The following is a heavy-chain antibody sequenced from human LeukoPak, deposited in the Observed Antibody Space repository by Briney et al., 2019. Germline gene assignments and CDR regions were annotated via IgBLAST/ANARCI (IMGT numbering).Heavy chain of an antibody. J-gene: IGHJ4*02. CDR3: ARGMITFGGVKDRRFDY. CDR2: INPNSGGT. D-gene: IGHD3-16*01. Sequence: ASVKVSCKASGYTFTGYYMHWVRQAPGQGLEWMGWINPNSGGTNYAQKFQGRVTMTRDTSISTAYMELSRLRSDDTAVYYCARGMITFGGVKDRRFDYWGQGTLVTVSS. V-gene: IGHV1-2*02. CDR1: GYTFTGYY.